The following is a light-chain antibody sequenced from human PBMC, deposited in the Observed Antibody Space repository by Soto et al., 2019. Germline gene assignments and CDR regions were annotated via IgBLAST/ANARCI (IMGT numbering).Light chain of an antibody. J-gene: IGLJ2*01. CDR1: SSNIGAGYD. CDR3: QSYDSSLSAVV. Sequence: QSVLTQPPSVSGASGQRVTISCTGSSSNIGAGYDVHWYQQLPGTAPKLLISGNSNRPSGVPDRFSGSKSGTSASLAITGLQAEDEADYYCQSYDSSLSAVVFGGGTKLTVL. V-gene: IGLV1-40*01. CDR2: GNS.